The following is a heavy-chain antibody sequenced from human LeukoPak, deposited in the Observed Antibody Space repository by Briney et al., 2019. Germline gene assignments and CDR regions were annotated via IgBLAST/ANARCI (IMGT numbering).Heavy chain of an antibody. V-gene: IGHV3-23*01. D-gene: IGHD4-17*01. CDR1: GFTFSSYA. CDR3: AIIDDYGDYGGY. Sequence: GGALRLSCAASGFTFSSYAMSLVRQAPGKGLEWVSAISGSGGSTYYADSVKGRFTISRDNSKNTLYLQMNSLRAEDTAVYYCAIIDDYGDYGGYWGQGTLVTVSS. J-gene: IGHJ4*02. CDR2: ISGSGGST.